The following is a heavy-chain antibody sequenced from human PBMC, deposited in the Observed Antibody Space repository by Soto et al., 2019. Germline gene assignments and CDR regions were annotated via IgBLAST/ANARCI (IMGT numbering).Heavy chain of an antibody. CDR3: ARFAPVAGDY. CDR2: IIPIFGTA. J-gene: IGHJ4*02. V-gene: IGHV1-69*06. CDR1: GGTFSSYA. D-gene: IGHD6-19*01. Sequence: ASVKVSCKASGGTFSSYAICWVRQAPGQGLEWMGGIIPIFGTANYAQKFQGRVTITADKSTSTAYMELSSLRSEDTAVYYCARFAPVAGDYWGQGTLVTVSS.